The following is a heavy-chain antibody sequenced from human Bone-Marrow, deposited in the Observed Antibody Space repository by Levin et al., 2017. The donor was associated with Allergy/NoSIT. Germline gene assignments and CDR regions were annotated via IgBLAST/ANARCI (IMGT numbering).Heavy chain of an antibody. D-gene: IGHD6-13*01. CDR3: ASLHIAAAGRSNYYGMDV. J-gene: IGHJ6*02. CDR2: ISYDGSNK. Sequence: GESLKISCAASGFTFSSYAMHWVRQAPGKGLEWVAVISYDGSNKYYADSVKGRFTISRDNSKNTLYLQMNSLRAEDTAVYYCASLHIAAAGRSNYYGMDVWGQGTTVTVSS. V-gene: IGHV3-30-3*01. CDR1: GFTFSSYA.